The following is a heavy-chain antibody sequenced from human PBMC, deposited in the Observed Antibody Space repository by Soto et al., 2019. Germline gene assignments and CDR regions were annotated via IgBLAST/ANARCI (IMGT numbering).Heavy chain of an antibody. CDR2: ISWNSGTR. J-gene: IGHJ4*02. D-gene: IGHD5-18*01. Sequence: EVQLLESGGGLAQPGGSLRLSCAASGFTFDIYAMHWVRQAPGKGLEWVSSISWNSGTRGYADSVKGRFTISRDNAKNSLYLQMDSLRTEDTAFYYCAKELGGYSYGYELDHWGQGTLVAVSS. CDR3: AKELGGYSYGYELDH. V-gene: IGHV3-9*01. CDR1: GFTFDIYA.